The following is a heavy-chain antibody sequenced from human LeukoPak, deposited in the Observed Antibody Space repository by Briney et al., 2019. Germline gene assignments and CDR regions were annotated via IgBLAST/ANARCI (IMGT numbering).Heavy chain of an antibody. CDR2: IIPIFGTA. CDR3: ARGPGDCSSTSCFYFDY. D-gene: IGHD2-2*01. Sequence: SVKVSCKASGGTFSSYAISWVRQAPGQGLEWMGGIIPIFGTANYAQKFQGRVTVTTDESTSTAYMELSSLRSEDTAVYYCARGPGDCSSTSCFYFDYWGQGTLVTVSS. J-gene: IGHJ4*02. V-gene: IGHV1-69*05. CDR1: GGTFSSYA.